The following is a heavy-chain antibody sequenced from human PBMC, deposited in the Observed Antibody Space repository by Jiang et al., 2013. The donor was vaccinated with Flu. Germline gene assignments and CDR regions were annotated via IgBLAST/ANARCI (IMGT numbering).Heavy chain of an antibody. J-gene: IGHJ4*02. CDR3: VADRGYSGFDLHYFDY. CDR2: THFSGST. CDR1: GASISTGGYY. D-gene: IGHD5-12*01. V-gene: IGHV4-31*03. Sequence: TLSLTCTVSGASISTGGYYWNWIRQHSGKGLEWIGYTHFSGSTYYNPSLKSRLTISLDTSKNQFSLNLSSVTAADTAIYYCVADRGYSGFDLHYFDYWGQGTLVTVSS.